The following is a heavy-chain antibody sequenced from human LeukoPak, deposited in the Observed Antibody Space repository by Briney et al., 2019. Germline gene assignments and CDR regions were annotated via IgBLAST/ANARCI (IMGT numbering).Heavy chain of an antibody. CDR1: GYNFLSYG. D-gene: IGHD3-16*02. CDR2: ISTYSEKP. CDR3: ARDLRYMGD. J-gene: IGHJ4*02. V-gene: IGHV1-18*01. Sequence: ASVRVSCKASGYNFLSYGISWVRQAPGKGLEWMGWISTYSEKPKYSLKVQDRVTVTTDTSTATIYMELRSLTSDDTALYYCARDLRYMGDWGQGTLVTVSS.